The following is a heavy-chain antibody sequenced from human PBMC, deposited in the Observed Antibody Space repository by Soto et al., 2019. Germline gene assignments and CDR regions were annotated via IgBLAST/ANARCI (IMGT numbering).Heavy chain of an antibody. CDR1: GFTFSSFA. Sequence: GQLLESGGGMVQPGGSLRLSCAASGFTFSSFAMNWVRLPPGRGQEWVAAVTSSASSTHYADSVKGRFTISRDNSKNTLYLQMNSLRADDTAVYYCAKGGAVLLDPFDVWGQGTMVTVSS. D-gene: IGHD1-26*01. V-gene: IGHV3-23*01. CDR3: AKGGAVLLDPFDV. CDR2: VTSSASST. J-gene: IGHJ3*01.